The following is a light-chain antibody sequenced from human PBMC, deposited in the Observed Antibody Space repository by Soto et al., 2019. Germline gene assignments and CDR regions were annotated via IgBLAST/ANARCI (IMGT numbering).Light chain of an antibody. J-gene: IGLJ1*01. CDR3: SSYTTISTYV. V-gene: IGLV2-14*01. CDR2: DVR. CDR1: SSDVGGYNY. Sequence: QSALTQPASVSGSPGQSITISCTGTSSDVGGYNYVSWYQQHPGKAPKLMIYDVRKRPSGVSNRFSGSKSVNTASLTISGLQAEDEADYYCSSYTTISTYVFGTGTKVTVL.